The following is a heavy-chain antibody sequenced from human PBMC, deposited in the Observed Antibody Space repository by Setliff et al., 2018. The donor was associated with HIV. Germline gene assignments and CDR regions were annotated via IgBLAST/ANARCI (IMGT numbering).Heavy chain of an antibody. Sequence: GESLKISCKGSGYSFTSYWISWARQIPGKGLEWMGRIDPSDSYTNYSPSFQGHVTISADKSISTAYLQWSSLKASDTAMYYCARRIANWNVDDAFDIWGQGTMVTVSS. CDR3: ARRIANWNVDDAFDI. D-gene: IGHD1-20*01. CDR2: IDPSDSYT. V-gene: IGHV5-10-1*01. J-gene: IGHJ3*02. CDR1: GYSFTSYW.